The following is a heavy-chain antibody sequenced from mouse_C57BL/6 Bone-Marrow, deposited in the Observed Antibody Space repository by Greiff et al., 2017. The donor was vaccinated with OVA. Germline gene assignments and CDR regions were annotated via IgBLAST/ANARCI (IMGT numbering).Heavy chain of an antibody. CDR2: ISDGGSYT. V-gene: IGHV5-4*03. J-gene: IGHJ1*03. Sequence: EVMLVESGGGLVKPGGSLKLSCAASGFTFSSYAMSWVRQTPEKRLEWVATISDGGSYTYYPDNVKGRFTISRDNAKNNLYLQMSHLKSEDTATYYCARRDNWYFDVWGTGTTVTVSS. CDR3: ARRDNWYFDV. D-gene: IGHD3-3*01. CDR1: GFTFSSYA.